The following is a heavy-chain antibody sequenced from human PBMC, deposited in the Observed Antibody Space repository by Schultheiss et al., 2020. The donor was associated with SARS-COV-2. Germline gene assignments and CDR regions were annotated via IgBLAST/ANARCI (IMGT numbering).Heavy chain of an antibody. J-gene: IGHJ3*02. V-gene: IGHV3-48*01. CDR1: GFTFSSYS. Sequence: GGSLRLSCAASGFTFSSYSMNWVRQAPGKGLEWVSYISSSSSTIYYADSVKGRFTISRDNSRNVLFLQMNSLRAEDTAVYYCARVWSLGAALGDAFDIWGQGTMVTVSS. CDR3: ARVWSLGAALGDAFDI. D-gene: IGHD2-15*01. CDR2: ISSSSSTI.